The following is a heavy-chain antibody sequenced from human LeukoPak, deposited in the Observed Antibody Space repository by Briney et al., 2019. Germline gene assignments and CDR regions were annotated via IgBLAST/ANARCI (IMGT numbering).Heavy chain of an antibody. CDR3: APRVVGSAPFDY. D-gene: IGHD2-15*01. V-gene: IGHV3-23*01. CDR2: ISVSGGST. J-gene: IGHJ4*02. CDR1: GFTFSSYA. Sequence: GGSLRLSCAASGFTFSSYAMNWVRQAPGKGMEWVSAISVSGGSTYYADSVKGRFTISRDNSKNTLYLQMNNLRAEDTAVYYCAPRVVGSAPFDYWGQGTLVTVSS.